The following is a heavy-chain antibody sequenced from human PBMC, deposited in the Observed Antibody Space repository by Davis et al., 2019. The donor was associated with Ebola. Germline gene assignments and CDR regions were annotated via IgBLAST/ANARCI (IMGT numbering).Heavy chain of an antibody. CDR2: IYHSGST. D-gene: IGHD3-16*02. CDR3: ARGRDYIWGSYRFGY. V-gene: IGHV4-4*02. J-gene: IGHJ4*02. CDR1: GGSISSSNW. Sequence: MPSETLSLTCAVSGGSISSSNWWSWVRQPPGKGLEWIGEIYHSGSTNYNPSLKSRVTISVDKSKNQFSLKLSSVTAADTAVYYCARGRDYIWGSYRFGYWGQGTLVTVSS.